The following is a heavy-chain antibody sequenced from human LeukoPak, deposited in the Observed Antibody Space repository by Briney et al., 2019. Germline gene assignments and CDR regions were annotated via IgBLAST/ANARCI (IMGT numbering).Heavy chain of an antibody. CDR3: AKDSGYENTYYFDY. Sequence: PGGSLRLSCAASGFTFSSYGMHWVRQAPGKGLEWVAFIRYDGSNKYYADSVKGRFTISRDNSKNTLYLPMNSLRAEDTAVYYCAKDSGYENTYYFDYWGQGTLVTVSS. CDR1: GFTFSSYG. J-gene: IGHJ4*02. V-gene: IGHV3-30*02. CDR2: IRYDGSNK. D-gene: IGHD5-12*01.